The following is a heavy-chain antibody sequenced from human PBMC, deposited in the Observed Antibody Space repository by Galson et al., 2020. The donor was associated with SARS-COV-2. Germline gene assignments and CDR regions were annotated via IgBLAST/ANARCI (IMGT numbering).Heavy chain of an antibody. CDR3: AKDYCDYGALDY. Sequence: GGSLRLSCTASGFTFSSYGMHWVRQAPGKGLEWVAVISYDGSNKYYADSVKGRFTISRDNSKNTLYLQMNSLRAEDTAVYYCAKDYCDYGALDYWGQGTLVTVSP. D-gene: IGHD4-17*01. J-gene: IGHJ4*02. CDR2: ISYDGSNK. V-gene: IGHV3-30*18. CDR1: GFTFSSYG.